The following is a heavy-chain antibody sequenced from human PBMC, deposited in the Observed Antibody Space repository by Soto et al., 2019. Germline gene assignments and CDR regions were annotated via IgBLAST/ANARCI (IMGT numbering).Heavy chain of an antibody. Sequence: PVGSLRLSCASSVFTFSSYAMHCVRQAPGKWLEWVAVISYDGSNKYYADSVKGRFTISRDNSKNTLYLQMNSLRAEDTAVYYCAPPPEPVVEYLGQGTLVIVS. V-gene: IGHV3-30-3*01. CDR3: APPPEPVVEY. D-gene: IGHD2-15*01. J-gene: IGHJ4*02. CDR1: VFTFSSYA. CDR2: ISYDGSNK.